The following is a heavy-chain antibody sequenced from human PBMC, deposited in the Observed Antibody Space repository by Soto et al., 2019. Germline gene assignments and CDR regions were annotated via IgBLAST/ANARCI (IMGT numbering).Heavy chain of an antibody. V-gene: IGHV3-30-3*01. CDR2: ISYDGSNK. CDR1: GFTFSSYA. J-gene: IGHJ4*02. CDR3: ARGVEYSYGFFGY. D-gene: IGHD5-18*01. Sequence: QVQLVESGGGVVQPGRSLRLSCAASGFTFSSYAMHWVRQAPGKGLEWVAVISYDGSNKYYADSVKGRFTISRDNSKNTLHLQMNSLRAEDTAVYYCARGVEYSYGFFGYWGQGTLVTVSS.